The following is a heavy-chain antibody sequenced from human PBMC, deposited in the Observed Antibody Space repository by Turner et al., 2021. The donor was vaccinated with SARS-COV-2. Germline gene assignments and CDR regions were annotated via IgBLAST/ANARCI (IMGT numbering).Heavy chain of an antibody. CDR1: GLTISSYA. V-gene: IGHV3-30-3*01. D-gene: IGHD5-18*01. CDR2: ISSDGSNK. J-gene: IGHJ4*02. CDR3: ARDYPWDTPVAHQGGGFDY. Sequence: VQLVESGGGVVQPRRFLRPSRSAPGLTISSYAMHWVRQAPGKGLEWVAVISSDGSNKFYADSVKGRFTVSRDNSKNTLYLQMNSLRAEDAAVYYCARDYPWDTPVAHQGGGFDYWGQGTLVTVSS.